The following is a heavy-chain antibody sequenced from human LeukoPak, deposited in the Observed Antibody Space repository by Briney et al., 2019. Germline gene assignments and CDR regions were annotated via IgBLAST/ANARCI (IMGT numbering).Heavy chain of an antibody. CDR1: GGTFSSYA. CDR2: IIPIFGTA. J-gene: IGHJ3*02. CDR3: ATGTYEGDDAFDI. Sequence: SVKVSCKASGGTFSSYAISWVRQAPGQGLEWVGGIIPIFGTANYAQKFQGRVTITADESTSTAYMELSRLRSDDTAVYYCATGTYEGDDAFDIWGQGTMVTVSS. V-gene: IGHV1-69*13. D-gene: IGHD1-1*01.